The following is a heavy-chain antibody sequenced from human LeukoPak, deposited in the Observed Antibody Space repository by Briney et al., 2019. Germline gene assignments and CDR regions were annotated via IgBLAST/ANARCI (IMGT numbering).Heavy chain of an antibody. D-gene: IGHD1-26*01. CDR1: GFSFSGYG. CDR3: VKALVGQTSGY. J-gene: IGHJ4*02. CDR2: ISHDASDE. V-gene: IGHV3-30*18. Sequence: PGRSLRLSCTASGFSFSGYGMHWVRQAPGKGLEWLAVISHDASDEYYADSVKGRFTISRDNAKNMIYLQMISLRAEDAAVYYCVKALVGQTSGYWGQGTRVTVST.